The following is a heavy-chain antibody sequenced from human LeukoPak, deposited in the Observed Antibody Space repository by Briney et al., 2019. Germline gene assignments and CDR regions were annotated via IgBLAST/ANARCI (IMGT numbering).Heavy chain of an antibody. V-gene: IGHV4-39*01. D-gene: IGHD6-6*01. CDR1: GGSISSSGYY. Sequence: SETLSLTCPVSGGSISSSGYYWGWLRQPPGKGLEWIGTIYYSGTTYYDPSLKSRITISVDTSKIQFSLRLSSMTAADTAVYYCARLFSSFWGSWGQGTLVTVSS. CDR2: IYYSGTT. CDR3: ARLFSSFWGS. J-gene: IGHJ5*02.